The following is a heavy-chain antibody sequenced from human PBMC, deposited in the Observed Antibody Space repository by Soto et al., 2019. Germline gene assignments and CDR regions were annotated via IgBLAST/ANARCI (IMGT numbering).Heavy chain of an antibody. CDR1: GFTFIGYW. J-gene: IGHJ4*02. V-gene: IGHV3-7*03. D-gene: IGHD4-4*01. Sequence: PGGSLRLSCEASGFTFIGYWISWVRHAPGKGLGWVADIKHDGSVQYYVDSVKGRFTISRDNAKKLLYLQMNGLRAEDTALYYCARATYSNAWYRFDLWGQGTLVTVSS. CDR3: ARATYSNAWYRFDL. CDR2: IKHDGSVQ.